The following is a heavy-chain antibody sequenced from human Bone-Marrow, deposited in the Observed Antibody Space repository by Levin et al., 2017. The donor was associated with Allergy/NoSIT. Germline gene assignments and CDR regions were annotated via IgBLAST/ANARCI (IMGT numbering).Heavy chain of an antibody. CDR3: ARDQGDFWSGYFQTDV. D-gene: IGHD3-3*01. CDR1: GFTFRNYW. Sequence: GESLKISCAASGFTFRNYWMSWVRQAPGKGLEWVANIKEDGSEKYHVDSVKGRFIIFRDNAKNSLSLQMNSLRAEDTAVYYCARDQGDFWSGYFQTDVWGKGTTVIVSS. V-gene: IGHV3-7*03. J-gene: IGHJ6*04. CDR2: IKEDGSEK.